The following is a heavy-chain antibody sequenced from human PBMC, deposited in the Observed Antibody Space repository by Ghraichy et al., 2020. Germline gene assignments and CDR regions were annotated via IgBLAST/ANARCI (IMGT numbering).Heavy chain of an antibody. D-gene: IGHD5-18*01. Sequence: TLSLTCAASGFTFNNYWMHWVRQAPGKGLVWVSLISSDGSTTRYADSVKGRFTISRDNAKSTLYLQMNSLRAEDTAVYYCVSAMALPGYWGQGTLVTVSS. CDR1: GFTFNNYW. V-gene: IGHV3-74*01. CDR2: ISSDGSTT. CDR3: VSAMALPGY. J-gene: IGHJ4*02.